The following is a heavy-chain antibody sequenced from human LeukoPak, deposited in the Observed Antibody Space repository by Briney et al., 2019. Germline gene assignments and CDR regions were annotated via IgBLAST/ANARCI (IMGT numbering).Heavy chain of an antibody. D-gene: IGHD3-16*01. CDR1: GDSISSSSYY. CDR2: IYYSGST. CDR3: ARGFMGANFDY. J-gene: IGHJ4*02. V-gene: IGHV4-39*07. Sequence: SETLSLTCTVSGDSISSSSYYWGWIRQPPGKGLEWIGSIYYSGSTYYNPSLKSRVTISVDTSKNQFSLKLSSVTAADTAVYFCARGFMGANFDYWGQGTLVTVSS.